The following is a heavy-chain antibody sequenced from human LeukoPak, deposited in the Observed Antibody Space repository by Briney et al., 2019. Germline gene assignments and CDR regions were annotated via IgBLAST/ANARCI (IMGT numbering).Heavy chain of an antibody. V-gene: IGHV4-31*03. Sequence: PSQTLSLTCTVSGGSITSGGYYWSWIRQYPGKGLEWIGYIFYTGATHYNPSLKSRVFISMDMSKNQFSLKLSSVTAADTAVYYCASSRSAYDFLTGYSSDTNWFDPWGQGNLVTVSS. J-gene: IGHJ5*02. CDR2: IFYTGAT. D-gene: IGHD3-9*01. CDR1: GGSITSGGYY. CDR3: ASSRSAYDFLTGYSSDTNWFDP.